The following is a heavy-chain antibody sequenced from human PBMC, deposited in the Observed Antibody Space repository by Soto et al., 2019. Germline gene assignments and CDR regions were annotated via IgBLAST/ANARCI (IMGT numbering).Heavy chain of an antibody. CDR1: GFTFSSYS. CDR2: ISSSSSTI. J-gene: IGHJ6*02. V-gene: IGHV3-48*02. CDR3: ARDLPHCSSTSCYDYYYYYGMDV. D-gene: IGHD2-2*01. Sequence: EVQLVESGGGLVQPGGSLRLSCAASGFTFSSYSMNWVRQAPGKGPEWVSYISSSSSTIYYADSVKGRFTISRDNAKNSLYLQMNSLRDEDTAVYYCARDLPHCSSTSCYDYYYYYGMDVWGQGTTVTVSS.